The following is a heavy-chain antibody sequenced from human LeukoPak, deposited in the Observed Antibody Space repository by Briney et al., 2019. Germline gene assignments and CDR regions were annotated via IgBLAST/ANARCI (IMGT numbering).Heavy chain of an antibody. CDR2: IYPGDSDT. V-gene: IGHV5-51*01. CDR1: GYSFTSYW. CDR3: ASGSGNYYDSSGYLIPFDY. Sequence: GESLKISCKGSGYSFTSYWIGWGRQVPGKGLEWMGIIYPGDSDTRYSPSFQGQVTISADKSISTAYLQWSSLKASDTAMYYCASGSGNYYDSSGYLIPFDYWGQGTLVTVSS. J-gene: IGHJ4*02. D-gene: IGHD3-22*01.